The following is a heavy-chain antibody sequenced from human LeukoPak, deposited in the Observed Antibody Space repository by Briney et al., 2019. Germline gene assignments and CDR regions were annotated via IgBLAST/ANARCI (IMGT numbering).Heavy chain of an antibody. D-gene: IGHD4-23*01. Sequence: GGSLRLSCAASGFTFSDYYMSWIRQAPGKGLEWVSYISSSGSTIYYADSVKGRFTISRDNAKNSLYLQMNSLRAEDTAVYYCARAPRDYGGLPSLILFDYWGQGTLVTVSS. CDR1: GFTFSDYY. CDR2: ISSSGSTI. V-gene: IGHV3-11*01. J-gene: IGHJ4*02. CDR3: ARAPRDYGGLPSLILFDY.